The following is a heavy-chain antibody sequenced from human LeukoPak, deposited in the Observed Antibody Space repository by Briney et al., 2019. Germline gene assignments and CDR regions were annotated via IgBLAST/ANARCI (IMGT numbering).Heavy chain of an antibody. CDR2: IIPILGIA. V-gene: IGHV1-69*04. J-gene: IGHJ6*02. CDR3: ARETEWLVETYYYYCMDV. CDR1: GGAFSSYT. D-gene: IGHD6-19*01. Sequence: EASVKVSCKASGGAFSSYTISWVRQAPGQGLEWMGRIIPILGIANYAQKFQGRVTITADKSTSTAYMELSSLRSEDTAVYYCARETEWLVETYYYYCMDVWGQGTTVTVSS.